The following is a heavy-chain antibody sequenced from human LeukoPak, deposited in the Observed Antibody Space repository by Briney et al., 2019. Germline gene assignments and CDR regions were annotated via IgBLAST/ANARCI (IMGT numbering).Heavy chain of an antibody. CDR2: IYSGGTT. CDR3: TRKGRLWFGELLPDFDY. V-gene: IGHV3-66*01. Sequence: GGSLRLSCAASGFTVSSNYMTWIRQAPGKGLEWVSIIYSGGTTYYADTVKGRFTISRDNYKNTLYLQMNSLRAEDTAVYYCTRKGRLWFGELLPDFDYWGQGTLVTVSS. J-gene: IGHJ4*02. CDR1: GFTVSSNY. D-gene: IGHD3-10*01.